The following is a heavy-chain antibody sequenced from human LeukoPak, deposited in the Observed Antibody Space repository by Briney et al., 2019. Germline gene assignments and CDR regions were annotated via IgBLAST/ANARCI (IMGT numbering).Heavy chain of an antibody. Sequence: VGSLRLSCAASGFTFDDCGMSWVRQAPGKGLEWVSGINWNGGSTGYADSVKGRFTISRDNAKNSLYLQMNSLRAEDTAMYYCARSGEGYYFDYWGQGTLVTVSS. J-gene: IGHJ4*02. CDR3: ARSGEGYYFDY. CDR2: INWNGGST. V-gene: IGHV3-20*04. CDR1: GFTFDDCG. D-gene: IGHD3-16*01.